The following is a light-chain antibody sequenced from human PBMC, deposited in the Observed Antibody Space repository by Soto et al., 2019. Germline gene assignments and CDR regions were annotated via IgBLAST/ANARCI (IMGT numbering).Light chain of an antibody. V-gene: IGKV2-30*01. CDR3: MQGKHWPPT. CDR1: KSLLYSDGDAY. Sequence: VVMTQSPLSLPVTLGQPAPISCRSSKSLLYSDGDAYLNWFQQRPGQSSRRLIYGASNRDSGVPDRFSGSGSGTDFALHISSVEAEDVAVYYCMQGKHWPPTFGRGTRVEIK. J-gene: IGKJ1*01. CDR2: GAS.